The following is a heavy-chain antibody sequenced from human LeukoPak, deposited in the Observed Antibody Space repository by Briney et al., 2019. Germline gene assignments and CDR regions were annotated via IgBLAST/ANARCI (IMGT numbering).Heavy chain of an antibody. CDR2: ISWNSGSI. Sequence: GGSLRLSCAGSGFIFINYAMHWVRQPPGKGLEWVSGISWNSGSIDYADSVKGRFTISRDNAKNSLYLQMNSLRVEDTAFYYCAKDNRRHYTSGPNPDSLHWGQGALVTVSS. V-gene: IGHV3-9*01. J-gene: IGHJ4*02. CDR1: GFIFINYA. D-gene: IGHD6-19*01. CDR3: AKDNRRHYTSGPNPDSLH.